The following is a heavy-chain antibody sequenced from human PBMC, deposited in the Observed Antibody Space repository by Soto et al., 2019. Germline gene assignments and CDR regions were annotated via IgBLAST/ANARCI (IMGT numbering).Heavy chain of an antibody. V-gene: IGHV3-30-3*01. J-gene: IGHJ4*02. CDR1: GFTFSSYA. CDR3: AREMVVTAREPVWDY. Sequence: QVQLVESGGGVVQPGRSLRLSCAASGFTFSSYAMHWVRQAPGKGLEWVAVISYDGSNKYYADSVKGRFTISRDNSKKTLYMQLNSLRAEDTGVYYCAREMVVTAREPVWDYWGQGTLVTVSS. D-gene: IGHD2-21*02. CDR2: ISYDGSNK.